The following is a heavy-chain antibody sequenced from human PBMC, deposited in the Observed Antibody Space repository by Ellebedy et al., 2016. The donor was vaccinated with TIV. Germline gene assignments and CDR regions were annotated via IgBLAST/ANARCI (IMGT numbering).Heavy chain of an antibody. Sequence: GESLKISCVASGFTFSSFWMTWVRQAPGTGLELVAIINADGSGRYYVDSVKGRFTISRDNAKNSLFLQINSLRAEDTAVYFCARGGNKDVWGQGTTVTVSS. D-gene: IGHD3-16*01. CDR2: INADGSGR. V-gene: IGHV3-7*01. CDR3: ARGGNKDV. J-gene: IGHJ6*02. CDR1: GFTFSSFW.